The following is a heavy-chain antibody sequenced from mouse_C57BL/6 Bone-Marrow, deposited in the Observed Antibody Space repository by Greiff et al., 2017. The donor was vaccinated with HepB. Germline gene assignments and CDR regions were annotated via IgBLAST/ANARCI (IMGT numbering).Heavy chain of an antibody. J-gene: IGHJ4*01. CDR1: GFTFSSYA. V-gene: IGHV5-4*01. CDR3: ARDGGDVDYYAMDY. CDR2: ISDGGSYT. Sequence: EVKLMESGGGLVKPGGSLKLSCAASGFTFSSYAMSWVRQTPEKRLEWVATISDGGSYTYYPDNVKGRFTISRDNAKNNLYLQMSHLKSEDTAMYYCARDGGDVDYYAMDYWGQGTSVTVSS.